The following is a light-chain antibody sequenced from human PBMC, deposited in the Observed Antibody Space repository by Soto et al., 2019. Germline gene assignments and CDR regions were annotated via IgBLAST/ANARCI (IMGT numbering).Light chain of an antibody. V-gene: IGLV4-69*01. J-gene: IGLJ3*02. CDR3: QTWGTGTWV. CDR1: SGHSSYA. CDR2: LNNDGSH. Sequence: QPVLTQSPSASASLGASVKLTCTLSSGHSSYAIAWHQQQPEKGPRYLMNLNNDGSHSKGDGVPDRFSGSSSGAERYLTISSLQSEDEADYYCQTWGTGTWVFGGGTKVTVL.